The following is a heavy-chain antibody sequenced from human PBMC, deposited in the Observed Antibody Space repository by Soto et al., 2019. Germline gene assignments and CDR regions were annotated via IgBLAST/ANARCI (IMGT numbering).Heavy chain of an antibody. CDR1: GGSISSSNW. Sequence: PSETLSLTSAVSGGSISSSNWWSWVRQPPGKGLEWIGEIYHSGSTNYNPSLKSRVTISVDKSKNQFSLKLSSVTAADTAVYYCASVRGGYYYAMDVWGQGTTVTVS. V-gene: IGHV4-4*02. CDR2: IYHSGST. J-gene: IGHJ6*02. D-gene: IGHD3-10*02. CDR3: ASVRGGYYYAMDV.